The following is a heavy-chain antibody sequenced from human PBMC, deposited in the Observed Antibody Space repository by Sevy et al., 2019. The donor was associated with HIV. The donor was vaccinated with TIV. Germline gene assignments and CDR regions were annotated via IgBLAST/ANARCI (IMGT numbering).Heavy chain of an antibody. V-gene: IGHV3-48*03. CDR1: GLSFRSYE. D-gene: IGHD3-22*01. Sequence: GGSLRLSCAASGLSFRSYELNWVRQAPGKGLQWISYISTGGGTIIYGDSLKGRFTISRDNAKNSVFLQMNSLTAEDTAVYFCATSRRDYYNYYFDYWGHGTLVTVSS. J-gene: IGHJ4*01. CDR3: ATSRRDYYNYYFDY. CDR2: ISTGGGTI.